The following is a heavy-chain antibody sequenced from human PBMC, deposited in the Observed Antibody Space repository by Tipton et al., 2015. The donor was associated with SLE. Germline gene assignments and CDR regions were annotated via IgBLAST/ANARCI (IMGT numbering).Heavy chain of an antibody. Sequence: TLSLTCTVSGGSISSSSYYWGWIRQPPGKGLEWIGSIYYSGSTYYNPSLKSRVTISVDTSKNQFSLKLSSVTAADTAVYYCARDREVNWAGGWYFDLWGRGTLVTVSS. V-gene: IGHV4-39*02. CDR3: ARDREVNWAGGWYFDL. D-gene: IGHD3-10*01. CDR1: GGSISSSSYY. J-gene: IGHJ2*01. CDR2: IYYSGST.